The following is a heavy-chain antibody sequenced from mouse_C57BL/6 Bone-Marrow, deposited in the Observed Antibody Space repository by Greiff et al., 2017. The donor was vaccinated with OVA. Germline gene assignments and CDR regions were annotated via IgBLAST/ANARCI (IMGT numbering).Heavy chain of an antibody. J-gene: IGHJ2*01. CDR2: IYPGSGST. CDR1: GYTFTSYW. V-gene: IGHV1-55*01. Sequence: QVQLKQPGAELVKPGASVKMSCKASGYTFTSYWITWVKQRPGQGLEWIGDIYPGSGSTNYNEKFKSKATLTVDTSSTTAYMQLSSLTSEDSAVYYCARDYVGVFDYWGQGTTLTVSS. D-gene: IGHD1-1*01. CDR3: ARDYVGVFDY.